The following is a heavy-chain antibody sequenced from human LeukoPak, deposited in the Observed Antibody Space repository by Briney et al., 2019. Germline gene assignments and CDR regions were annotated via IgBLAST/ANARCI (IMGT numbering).Heavy chain of an antibody. D-gene: IGHD3-22*01. CDR2: IWYDGSNK. CDR3: ARDRSITMILGEKDY. Sequence: PGGSLRLSCAASRFTFSSYGMHWVRQAPGKGLEWVAVIWYDGSNKYYADSVKGRFTISRDNSKNTLYLQMNSLRAEDTAVYYCARDRSITMILGEKDYWGQGTLVTVSS. J-gene: IGHJ4*02. CDR1: RFTFSSYG. V-gene: IGHV3-33*01.